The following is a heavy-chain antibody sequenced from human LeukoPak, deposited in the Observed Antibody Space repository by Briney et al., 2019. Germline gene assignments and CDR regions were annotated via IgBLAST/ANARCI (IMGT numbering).Heavy chain of an antibody. D-gene: IGHD2-21*02. CDR1: GFTFSSYG. CDR2: IRYDGSNK. J-gene: IGHJ4*02. CDR3: ANTVGVTAFLAY. V-gene: IGHV3-30*02. Sequence: GSLRLSCAASGFTFSSYGMHWVRQAPGKGLEWVAFIRYDGSNKYYADSVKGRFTISRDNSKNTLYLQMNSLRTEDTALYYCANTVGVTAFLAYWGQGTLVTVSS.